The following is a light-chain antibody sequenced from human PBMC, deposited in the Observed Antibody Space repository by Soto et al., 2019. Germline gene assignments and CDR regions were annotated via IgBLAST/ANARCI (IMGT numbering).Light chain of an antibody. CDR1: QDINNY. V-gene: IGKV1-33*01. J-gene: IGKJ5*01. CDR2: DSS. Sequence: DIPMTQSPSSLSASVGDRVTIICQASQDINNYLNWYQQKPGKAPKLLIYDSSNLEIGVPSRFSGSGYGTRFSFTISSLQPDDIATYYCQKFDNLPFTFGQGTRLEIK. CDR3: QKFDNLPFT.